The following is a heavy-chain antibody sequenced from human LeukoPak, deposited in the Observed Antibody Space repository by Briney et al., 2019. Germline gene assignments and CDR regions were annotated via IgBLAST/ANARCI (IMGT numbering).Heavy chain of an antibody. CDR3: ARGQDYGGYMAPFDY. J-gene: IGHJ4*02. CDR1: GYSFTSYW. CDR2: IYPGDSDT. V-gene: IGHV5-51*01. Sequence: PGESLKISCKGSGYSFTSYWIGWVRQMPGKGLEWMGIIYPGDSDTRYSPSFQGQVTISADKSISTAYLQWSSLKASDTAMYYCARGQDYGGYMAPFDYWGQGTLVTVSS. D-gene: IGHD5-12*01.